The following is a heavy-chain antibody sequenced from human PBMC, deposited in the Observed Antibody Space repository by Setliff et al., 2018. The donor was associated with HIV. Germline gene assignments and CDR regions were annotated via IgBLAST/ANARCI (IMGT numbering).Heavy chain of an antibody. V-gene: IGHV4-39*07. CDR1: GGSISSSSYY. J-gene: IGHJ1*01. D-gene: IGHD2-15*01. Sequence: TVSGGSISSSSYYWGWIRQPPGKGLEWIGSIYYRGITYYNPSLKSRVTMSVDTSKNQFSLRLSSVTAADTAVYYCARARRAGSGPKYFQHWGQGTLVTVSS. CDR3: ARARRAGSGPKYFQH. CDR2: IYYRGIT.